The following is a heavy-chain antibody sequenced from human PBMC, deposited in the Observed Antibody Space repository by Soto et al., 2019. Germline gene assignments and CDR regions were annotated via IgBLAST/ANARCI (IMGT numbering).Heavy chain of an antibody. CDR2: ISAYNGNT. Sequence: ASVKVSCKASGYTFTSYGISWVRQAPGQGLEWMGWISAYNGNTNYAQKLQGRVTMTTDTSTSTAYMELRSLRSDDTAVYYCARSIVGATYYYHYGMDVWGQGTTVTVSS. J-gene: IGHJ6*02. D-gene: IGHD1-26*01. V-gene: IGHV1-18*01. CDR1: GYTFTSYG. CDR3: ARSIVGATYYYHYGMDV.